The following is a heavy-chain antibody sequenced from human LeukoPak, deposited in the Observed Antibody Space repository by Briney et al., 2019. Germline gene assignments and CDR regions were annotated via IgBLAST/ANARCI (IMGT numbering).Heavy chain of an antibody. Sequence: ASAKVFCTASGYTCTSYYMHWVRQAPGQGLEWMGIINPSGGSTSYAQKFQGRVTMTRDTSTSTVYMELSSLRSEDTVVYYCARGTLTMVRGVIGWFDPWGQGTLVTVSS. CDR3: ARGTLTMVRGVIGWFDP. V-gene: IGHV1-46*01. CDR2: INPSGGST. D-gene: IGHD3-10*01. CDR1: GYTCTSYY. J-gene: IGHJ5*02.